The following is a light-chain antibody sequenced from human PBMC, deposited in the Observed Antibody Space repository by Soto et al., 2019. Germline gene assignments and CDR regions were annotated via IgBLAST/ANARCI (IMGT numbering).Light chain of an antibody. J-gene: IGLJ1*01. V-gene: IGLV1-40*01. CDR1: NSNIGAGYD. Sequence: VLTQPPSVSGAPGQRVTTSCTGNNSNIGAGYDIHWYQQLPGTAPKLLIYGHRNRPSGVPDRFSGPKSGTSASLAISGLQAEDEADYFCQSYDSSLSGSYVFGTGTKVTVL. CDR3: QSYDSSLSGSYV. CDR2: GHR.